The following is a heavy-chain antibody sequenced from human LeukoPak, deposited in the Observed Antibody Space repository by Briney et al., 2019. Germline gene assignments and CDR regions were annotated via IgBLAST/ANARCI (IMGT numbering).Heavy chain of an antibody. Sequence: PSETLSLTCTVSGGSISSGGYYWSWIRQHPGKGLEWIGYIYYSGSTYYNPSLKSRVTISVDTSKNQFSLKLSSVTAADTAVYYCARHERGDYDILTPPDYWGQGTLVTVSS. J-gene: IGHJ4*02. CDR3: ARHERGDYDILTPPDY. CDR2: IYYSGST. V-gene: IGHV4-31*03. D-gene: IGHD3-9*01. CDR1: GGSISSGGYY.